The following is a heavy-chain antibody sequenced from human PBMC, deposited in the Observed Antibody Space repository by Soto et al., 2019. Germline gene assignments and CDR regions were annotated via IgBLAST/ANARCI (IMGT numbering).Heavy chain of an antibody. CDR1: GVTVNNYA. CDR2: ISNTGGGT. V-gene: IGHV3-23*01. CDR3: AKDRLAGSFDY. D-gene: IGHD2-15*01. Sequence: GGSLRLSCAAPGVTVNNYAMNWVRQAPGMGLEWVATISNTGGGTYYADSVKGRFTISRDNSKNTLYLQMSSLRVEDTAVYYWAKDRLAGSFDYWGQGTQVTVSS. J-gene: IGHJ4*02.